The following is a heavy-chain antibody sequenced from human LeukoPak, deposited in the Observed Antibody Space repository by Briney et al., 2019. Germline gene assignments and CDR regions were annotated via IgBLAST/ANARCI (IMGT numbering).Heavy chain of an antibody. D-gene: IGHD3-10*01. V-gene: IGHV3-9*01. CDR3: AKDQFPAIGGYWFDP. CDR2: ISWNSGSI. CDR1: GFTFDDYA. Sequence: GRSLRLSCAASGFTFDDYAMHWVRQAPGKGLEWVSGISWNSGSIGYADSVKGRFTISRDNAKNSLYLQMNSLRAEDTALYYCAKDQFPAIGGYWFDPWGQGTLVTVSS. J-gene: IGHJ5*02.